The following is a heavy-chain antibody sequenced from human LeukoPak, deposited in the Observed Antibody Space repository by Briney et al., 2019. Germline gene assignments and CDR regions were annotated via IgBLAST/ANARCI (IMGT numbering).Heavy chain of an antibody. CDR1: GYTFTGYY. CDR3: ARAAYDFWSGGSHFDY. CDR2: INPNSGGT. J-gene: IGHJ4*02. D-gene: IGHD3-3*01. Sequence: GASVKVSCKASGYTFTGYYMHWVRQAPGQGLEWMGWINPNSGGTNYAQKFQGRVTMTRDTSISTAYMELSRLRSDDTAVYYCARAAYDFWSGGSHFDYWGQGTLVTVSS. V-gene: IGHV1-2*02.